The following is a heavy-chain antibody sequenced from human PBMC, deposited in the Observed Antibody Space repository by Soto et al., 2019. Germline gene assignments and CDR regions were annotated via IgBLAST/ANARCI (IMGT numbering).Heavy chain of an antibody. CDR2: ISYDGSNK. Sequence: PGGSLRLSCAASGFTFSSYGMHWVRQAPGKGLEWVAVISYDGSNKYYADSVKGRFTISRDNSKNTLYLQMNSLRAEDTAVYYCAKWRLNSSGWYGGDFDYWGQGTLVTVSS. J-gene: IGHJ4*02. CDR3: AKWRLNSSGWYGGDFDY. CDR1: GFTFSSYG. V-gene: IGHV3-30*18. D-gene: IGHD6-19*01.